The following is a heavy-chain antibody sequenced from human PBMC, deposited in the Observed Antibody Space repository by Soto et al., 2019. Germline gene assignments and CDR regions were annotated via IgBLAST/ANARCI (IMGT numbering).Heavy chain of an antibody. Sequence: GGSLRLSCAASGFTFSSHGIHWVRQAPGKGLEWVAFIWYDGSNKYYADSVKGRFTISRDNSKNTLYLQMNSLRAEDTAVYYCAKAYYGSSGFYYASDYWGQGALVTVSS. CDR2: IWYDGSNK. D-gene: IGHD3-22*01. CDR1: GFTFSSHG. CDR3: AKAYYGSSGFYYASDY. V-gene: IGHV3-30*02. J-gene: IGHJ4*02.